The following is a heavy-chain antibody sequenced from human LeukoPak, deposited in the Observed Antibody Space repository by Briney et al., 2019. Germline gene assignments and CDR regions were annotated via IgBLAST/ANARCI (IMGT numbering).Heavy chain of an antibody. CDR2: MYYRGTT. D-gene: IGHD2-21*01. Sequence: SETLSLTCSVSGGSISSSSYHWGWIRQSPERGLEWIGSMYYRGTTYENPSLKSRLTLSIDTSNNEFSLKLTSVTAADTAVYYCAREYSRSVVAGSRRDLWGQGLLVTVSS. J-gene: IGHJ4*02. CDR3: AREYSRSVVAGSRRDL. V-gene: IGHV4-39*02. CDR1: GGSISSSSYH.